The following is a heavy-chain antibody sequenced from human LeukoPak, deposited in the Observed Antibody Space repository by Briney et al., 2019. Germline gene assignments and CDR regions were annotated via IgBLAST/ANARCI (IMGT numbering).Heavy chain of an antibody. J-gene: IGHJ4*02. Sequence: RPGGSLRLSCAASGFTFSSYAMHWVRQAPGKGLEWVAVISYDGSNKYYADSVKGRFTISRDNSKNTLYLQMNSLRAEDTAVYYCAKEYHEQGIAVAGTIDYWGQGTLVTVSS. CDR2: ISYDGSNK. CDR1: GFTFSSYA. V-gene: IGHV3-30*04. CDR3: AKEYHEQGIAVAGTIDY. D-gene: IGHD6-19*01.